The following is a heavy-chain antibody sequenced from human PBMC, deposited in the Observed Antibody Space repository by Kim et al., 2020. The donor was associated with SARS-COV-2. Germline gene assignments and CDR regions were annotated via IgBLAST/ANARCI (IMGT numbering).Heavy chain of an antibody. CDR1: GYTFIGYY. CDR3: ASWDLLRGVESDY. J-gene: IGHJ4*01. V-gene: IGHV1-2*02. Sequence: ASVKVSCKASGYTFIGYYIHWVRQAPGQGLEWMGWINPNSGGTNYAQNFQGRVTMTRDTSISTAYMELSSLRSDDTAVYYCASWDLLRGVESDYWGQGTLVTVSS. D-gene: IGHD3-10*01. CDR2: INPNSGGT.